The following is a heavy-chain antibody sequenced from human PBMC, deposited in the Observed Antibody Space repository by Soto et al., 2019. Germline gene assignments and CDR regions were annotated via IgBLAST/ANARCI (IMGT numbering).Heavy chain of an antibody. CDR1: GFTFSNYG. V-gene: IGHV3-23*01. Sequence: EVQLLESGGGLVQPGGSLTLSCAASGFTFSNYGMSWVRQAPGKGLEWVSSITNNGGSTYYADSVKGRFTISRDNSRSTLYLQMNRLSAEDAALYYCAKSSSAYYYDYWGQGTLVTVSS. CDR3: AKSSSAYYYDY. J-gene: IGHJ4*02. D-gene: IGHD3-22*01. CDR2: ITNNGGST.